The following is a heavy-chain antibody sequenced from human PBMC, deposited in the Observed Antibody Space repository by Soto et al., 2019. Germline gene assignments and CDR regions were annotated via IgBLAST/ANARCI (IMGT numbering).Heavy chain of an antibody. CDR1: GYRFSSYW. V-gene: IGHV5-51*01. J-gene: IGHJ6*02. Sequence: GESLKISCNGSGYRFSSYWIAWVRQMPGKGLEWMGIIYPGDSDTIYSPSFQGQVTFSADKSTSTAYLQWSSLKASDTAMYYCARQGSNGAYYYYGMDVWGQGTTVTVYS. D-gene: IGHD2-8*01. CDR3: ARQGSNGAYYYYGMDV. CDR2: IYPGDSDT.